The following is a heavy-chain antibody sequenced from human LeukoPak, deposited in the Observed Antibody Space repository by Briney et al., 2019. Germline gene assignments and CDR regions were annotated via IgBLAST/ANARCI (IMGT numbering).Heavy chain of an antibody. CDR2: IYSGGST. CDR1: GFTVSSNY. J-gene: IGHJ6*02. D-gene: IGHD3/OR15-3a*01. V-gene: IGHV3-66*01. CDR3: ARDLGQGTGVPCYYYGMDV. Sequence: TGGSLRLSCAASGFTVSSNYMSWVRQAPGKGLEWVSVIYSGGSTYYADSVKGRFTISRDNSKNTLYLQMNSLRAEDTAVYYCARDLGQGTGVPCYYYGMDVWGQGTTVTVSS.